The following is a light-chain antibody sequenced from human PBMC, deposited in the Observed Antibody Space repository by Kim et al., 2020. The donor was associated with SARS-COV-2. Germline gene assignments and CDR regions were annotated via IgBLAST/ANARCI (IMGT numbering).Light chain of an antibody. CDR2: ELN. CDR1: SSDVGGYNY. V-gene: IGLV2-8*01. Sequence: GQSVAISCTGTSSDVGGYNYVSWYQPYPGKAPKLIIYELNTRPSGVPDRFSGSKSGNTASLTVSGLQAEDEADYYCSSYAGTNNVLFGGGTQLTVL. CDR3: SSYAGTNNVL. J-gene: IGLJ2*01.